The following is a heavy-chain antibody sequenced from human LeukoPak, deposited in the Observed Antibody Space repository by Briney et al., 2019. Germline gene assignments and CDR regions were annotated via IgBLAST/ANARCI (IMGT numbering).Heavy chain of an antibody. CDR1: GGSISSSSYY. D-gene: IGHD2-2*01. J-gene: IGHJ4*02. CDR3: ARRYFSSAHFDD. CDR2: IYYSGST. Sequence: PSETLSLTCTVSGGSISSSSYYWGWIRQPPGRGLEWIGSIYYSGSTYYNPSLKSRVTISVETSKNQFSLKLSSVTAADTAVYYCARRYFSSAHFDDWGQGTLVTVSS. V-gene: IGHV4-39*07.